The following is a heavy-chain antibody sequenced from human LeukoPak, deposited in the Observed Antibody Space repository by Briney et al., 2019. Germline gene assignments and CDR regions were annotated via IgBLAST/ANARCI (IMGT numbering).Heavy chain of an antibody. V-gene: IGHV1-2*02. D-gene: IGHD2-2*01. CDR1: GYTFTGYY. CDR2: INPNSGGT. Sequence: ASVKVSCKASGYTFTGYYMHWVRQAPGQGLEWMGWINPNSGGTNYAQKFQGRVTMTRDTSISTAYMELSRLRSDDTAVYYCARHLRVVVPAAAYYWGQGTLVTVSS. J-gene: IGHJ4*02. CDR3: ARHLRVVVPAAAYY.